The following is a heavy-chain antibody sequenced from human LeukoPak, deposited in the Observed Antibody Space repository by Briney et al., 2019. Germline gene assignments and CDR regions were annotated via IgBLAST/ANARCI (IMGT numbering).Heavy chain of an antibody. CDR3: ARDPKNTYYYDSSGFDY. J-gene: IGHJ4*02. CDR2: INGDGTIT. CDR1: GFAFSSYW. Sequence: GGSLRLSCAASGFAFSSYWMLWVRQVPGKGLVWVSRINGDGTITTYADFAKGRFTISRDNAKNSLYLQMNSLRAEDTAMYYCARDPKNTYYYDSSGFDYWGQGTLVTVSS. D-gene: IGHD3-22*01. V-gene: IGHV3-74*03.